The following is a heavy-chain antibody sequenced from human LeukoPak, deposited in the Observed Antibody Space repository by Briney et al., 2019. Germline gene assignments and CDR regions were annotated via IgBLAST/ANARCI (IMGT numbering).Heavy chain of an antibody. Sequence: ASVKVSCKASGYTFTSYDINWVRQASGQGLEWMGWMNPNSGNTGYAQKFQGRVTITRNTSISTAYMELSSLRSEDTAVYYCATKGATAMVNYYYYYGMDVWGQGTTVTVSS. D-gene: IGHD5-18*01. V-gene: IGHV1-8*03. CDR3: ATKGATAMVNYYYYYGMDV. CDR2: MNPNSGNT. CDR1: GYTFTSYD. J-gene: IGHJ6*02.